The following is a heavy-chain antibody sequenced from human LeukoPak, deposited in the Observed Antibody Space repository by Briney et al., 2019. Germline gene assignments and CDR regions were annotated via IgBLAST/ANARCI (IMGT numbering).Heavy chain of an antibody. V-gene: IGHV4-39*07. D-gene: IGHD1-26*01. Sequence: SETLSLTCSVSGDSISSSGYSWGWIRQPPGKGLEWIGGMYYGGNTYYNASLKSRVTIAVDTSKNLFSLKLNSVTAADTGVYYCARSKNGKCDYWGQGTLGTVSA. CDR3: ARSKNGKCDY. CDR2: MYYGGNT. CDR1: GDSISSSGYS. J-gene: IGHJ4*02.